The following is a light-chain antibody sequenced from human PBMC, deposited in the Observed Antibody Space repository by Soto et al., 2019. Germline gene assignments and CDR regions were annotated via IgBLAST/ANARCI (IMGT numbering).Light chain of an antibody. Sequence: QSVLTQPPSASGTPGQRVTISCSGSSSNIGSNYVYWYQQLPGTAPKLLIYRNNQRSSGVPDRFSGSKSGTSASLAISGLRSEDEADYYCAAWDDSLSAGVFGGGTKLTGL. CDR1: SSNIGSNY. V-gene: IGLV1-47*01. CDR2: RNN. CDR3: AAWDDSLSAGV. J-gene: IGLJ2*01.